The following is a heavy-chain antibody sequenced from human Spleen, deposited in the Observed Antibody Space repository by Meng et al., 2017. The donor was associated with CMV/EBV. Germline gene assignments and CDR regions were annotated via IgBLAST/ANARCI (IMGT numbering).Heavy chain of an antibody. CDR1: GFTFSSYA. V-gene: IGHV3-30-3*01. CDR3: ATSLVVVTDYFHQ. J-gene: IGHJ4*02. Sequence: GESLKISCAASGFTFSSYAMHWVRQAPGKGLEWVAVISYDGSNKYYADSVKGRFTISRDNSKNTLHLQMNSLRDDDTAVYYCATSLVVVTDYFHQWGQGTLVTVSS. D-gene: IGHD3-22*01. CDR2: ISYDGSNK.